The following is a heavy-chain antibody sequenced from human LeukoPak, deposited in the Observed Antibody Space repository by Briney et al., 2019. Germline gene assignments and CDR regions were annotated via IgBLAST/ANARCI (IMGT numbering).Heavy chain of an antibody. CDR3: ARLAPSYSALDV. CDR2: IIPSSGDT. Sequence: ASVKVSCKASGYTFNGQYMHWVRQAPGQGLEWMGWIIPSSGDTNYAQKFQGRVTMTRDTSTSTAYMELSRLTSDDTAVYFCARLAPSYSALDVWGQGTVVTVSS. V-gene: IGHV1-2*02. D-gene: IGHD2-21*01. J-gene: IGHJ3*01. CDR1: GYTFNGQY.